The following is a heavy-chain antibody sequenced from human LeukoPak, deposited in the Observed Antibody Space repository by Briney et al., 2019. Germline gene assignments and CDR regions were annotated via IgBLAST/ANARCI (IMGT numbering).Heavy chain of an antibody. J-gene: IGHJ4*02. CDR1: RFNGSNNY. D-gene: IGHD3-10*01. V-gene: IGHV3-53*01. Sequence: TGGSLRLSCAASRFNGSNNYMNWVRQAPGQGLEWVSVIFSSGPTYYADSVKGRFTISRDTSKNALYLQMNSLRAEDTAVYYCAISGLGFGEFRGLDYWGQGTLVTVSS. CDR3: AISGLGFGEFRGLDY. CDR2: IFSSGPT.